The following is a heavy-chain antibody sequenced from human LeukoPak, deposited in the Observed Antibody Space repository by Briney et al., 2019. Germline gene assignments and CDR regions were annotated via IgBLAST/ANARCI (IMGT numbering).Heavy chain of an antibody. Sequence: PLASVKVSCKASGYTFTGYYMHWVRQAPGQGLEWMGWINPNSGGTNYAQKFQGRVTMTRDTSISTAYMELSRLRSDDTAVYYCARSYGSIAARPSVQDFDYWGQGTLVTVSS. J-gene: IGHJ4*02. V-gene: IGHV1-2*02. D-gene: IGHD6-6*01. CDR3: ARSYGSIAARPSVQDFDY. CDR1: GYTFTGYY. CDR2: INPNSGGT.